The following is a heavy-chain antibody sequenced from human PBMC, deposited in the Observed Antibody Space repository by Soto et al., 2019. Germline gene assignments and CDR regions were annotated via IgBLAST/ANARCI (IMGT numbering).Heavy chain of an antibody. CDR1: GGSISSGGYY. V-gene: IGHV4-31*03. CDR2: IYYSGST. J-gene: IGHJ6*02. D-gene: IGHD2-2*01. CDR3: ARDFAVVVPAAILGGDYYYYGMDV. Sequence: QVQLQESGPGLVKPSQTLSLTCTVSGGSISSGGYYWSWIRQHPGKGLEWIGYIYYSGSTYYNPSLKSRVTISVDTSKNQFSLKLSSVTAADTAVYYCARDFAVVVPAAILGGDYYYYGMDVWGQGTTVTVSS.